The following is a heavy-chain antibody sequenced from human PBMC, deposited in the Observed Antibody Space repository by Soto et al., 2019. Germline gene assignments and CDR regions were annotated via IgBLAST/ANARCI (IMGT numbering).Heavy chain of an antibody. V-gene: IGHV5-10-1*01. CDR3: ARHRFGLRALYYFDY. CDR1: GYSFTSYW. J-gene: IGHJ4*02. D-gene: IGHD3-16*01. Sequence: PGESLKISCKGSGYSFTSYWISWVRQMPGKGLEWMGRIDPSDSYTNYSPSFQGHVTISADKSISTAYLQWSSLKASDTAMYYCARHRFGLRALYYFDYWGQGTLVTVSS. CDR2: IDPSDSYT.